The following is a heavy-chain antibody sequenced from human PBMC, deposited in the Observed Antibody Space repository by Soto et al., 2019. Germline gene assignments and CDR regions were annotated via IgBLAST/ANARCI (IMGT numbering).Heavy chain of an antibody. V-gene: IGHV1-18*01. CDR2: INACNGNT. CDR1: GYTFTTSG. D-gene: IGHD5-18*01. J-gene: IGHJ4*02. Sequence: ASVKVSCKTSGYTFTTSGISWVRQAPGQGLEYMGWINACNGNTNYAQNLQGRVTMTTDTSTSTAYMELRSLRSDDTAVYYCARGGRNTAEAYWGQGTLVTVSS. CDR3: ARGGRNTAEAY.